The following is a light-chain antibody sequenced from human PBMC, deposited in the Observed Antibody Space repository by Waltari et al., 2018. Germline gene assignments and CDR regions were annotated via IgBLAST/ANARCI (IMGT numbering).Light chain of an antibody. CDR2: KVS. J-gene: IGKJ1*01. CDR3: MQGTHWLWT. CDR1: QSLVHRDGNTY. V-gene: IGKV2-30*02. Sequence: DVVMTQSPLSLPVTLGQPASISCRSSQSLVHRDGNTYLNWFQQRPGQSPRRLIYKVSNRDSGVPDRFSGSGSCTDFTLKISRVEAEDVGVYYCMQGTHWLWTVGQGTKVEIK.